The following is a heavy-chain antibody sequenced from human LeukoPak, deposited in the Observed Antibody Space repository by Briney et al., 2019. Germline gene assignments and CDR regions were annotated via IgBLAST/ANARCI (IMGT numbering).Heavy chain of an antibody. Sequence: GGSLRLSCAASGFTFSNAWMSWVRQAPGKGLEWVGRIKSKTDGGTTDYAAPVKGRFTISRDDSKNTLYLQMNSLKTEDTAVYYCTTDLTHRYRMVRGGRRFDPWGQGTLVTVSS. CDR2: IKSKTDGGTT. CDR3: TTDLTHRYRMVRGGRRFDP. V-gene: IGHV3-15*01. J-gene: IGHJ5*02. CDR1: GFTFSNAW. D-gene: IGHD3-10*01.